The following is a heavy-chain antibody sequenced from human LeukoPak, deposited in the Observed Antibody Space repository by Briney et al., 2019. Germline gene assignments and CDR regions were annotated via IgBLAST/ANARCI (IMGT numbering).Heavy chain of an antibody. CDR2: ISYDGSNK. CDR3: AKDRGY. J-gene: IGHJ4*02. D-gene: IGHD3-10*01. CDR1: GFTFSSYG. Sequence: GGSLRLSCAASGFTFSSYGMHWVRQAPGKGLEWVAVISYDGSNKYYADSVKGRFTISRDNSKNTLYLQINSLRAEDTAVYYCAKDRGYWGQGTLVTVSS. V-gene: IGHV3-30*18.